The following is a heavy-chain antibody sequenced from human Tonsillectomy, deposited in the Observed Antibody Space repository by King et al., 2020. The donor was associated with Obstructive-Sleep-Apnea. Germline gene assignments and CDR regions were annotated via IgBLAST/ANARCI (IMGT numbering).Heavy chain of an antibody. Sequence: VQLVQSGGGLLKPGGSLRLSCGASGFTFSNAWMSWVRQAPGKGLEWVGRIKTKTDDGTTDYAAPVKGRFTISRDDSKNTLYLQMNSLKTEDTGVYYCTTEGGGFGEFRAFDIWGQGTMVTVSS. J-gene: IGHJ3*02. CDR1: GFTFSNAW. D-gene: IGHD3-10*01. CDR3: TTEGGGFGEFRAFDI. CDR2: IKTKTDDGTT. V-gene: IGHV3-15*01.